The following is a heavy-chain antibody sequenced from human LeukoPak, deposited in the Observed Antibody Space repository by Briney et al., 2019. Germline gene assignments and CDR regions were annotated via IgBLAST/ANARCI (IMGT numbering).Heavy chain of an antibody. CDR3: SRAGLRTTPYYFDY. J-gene: IGHJ4*02. V-gene: IGHV3-72*01. D-gene: IGHD1-7*01. Sequence: GGSLRLSCAASGFTFSDHYMGWVRQAPGKGLEWVGRIRNKANSYTTEYAASVKGRFTISRDDSKNSLYLQMNSLNTDDTAVYYCSRAGLRTTPYYFDYWGQGTLVTVSS. CDR1: GFTFSDHY. CDR2: IRNKANSYTT.